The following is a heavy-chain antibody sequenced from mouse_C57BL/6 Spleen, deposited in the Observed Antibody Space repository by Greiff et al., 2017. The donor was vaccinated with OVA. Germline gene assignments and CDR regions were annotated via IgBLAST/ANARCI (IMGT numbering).Heavy chain of an antibody. J-gene: IGHJ2*01. Sequence: QVQLQQSGAELVRPGASVTLSCKASGYTFTDYEMHWVKQTPVHGLEWIGAIDPETGGTASNQKFKGQAILPADKSSSTDYMELRSLTSEDSAVYYCTRGGSSGSFDYWGQGTTLTVSS. V-gene: IGHV1-15*01. CDR2: IDPETGGT. CDR3: TRGGSSGSFDY. CDR1: GYTFTDYE. D-gene: IGHD3-2*02.